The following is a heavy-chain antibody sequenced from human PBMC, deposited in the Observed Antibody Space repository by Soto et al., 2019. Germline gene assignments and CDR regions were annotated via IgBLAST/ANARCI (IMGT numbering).Heavy chain of an antibody. CDR2: INAGSDNT. V-gene: IGHV1-3*01. D-gene: IGHD3-9*01. J-gene: IGHJ6*02. Sequence: ASVKVSCKASGYTFNSYAMHWVRQAPGRRLEWMGWINAGSDNTKYSQKFQGRVTINRDTSASTAYMELSSLTSEDTAVYYCARSLTIRYGMDVWGQGTTVTVSS. CDR1: GYTFNSYA. CDR3: ARSLTIRYGMDV.